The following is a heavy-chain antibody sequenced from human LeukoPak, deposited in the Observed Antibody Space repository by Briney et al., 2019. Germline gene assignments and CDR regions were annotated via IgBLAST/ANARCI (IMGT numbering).Heavy chain of an antibody. CDR1: GFTFSSYA. Sequence: GGSLRLSCAASGFTFSSYAMSWVRQAPGKGLEWVSAISGSGGSTYYADSAKGRFTISRDNSKNTLYLQMNSLRAEDTAVYYCAKDGTAMGLLDAFDIWGQGTMVTVSS. D-gene: IGHD5-18*01. J-gene: IGHJ3*02. V-gene: IGHV3-23*01. CDR3: AKDGTAMGLLDAFDI. CDR2: ISGSGGST.